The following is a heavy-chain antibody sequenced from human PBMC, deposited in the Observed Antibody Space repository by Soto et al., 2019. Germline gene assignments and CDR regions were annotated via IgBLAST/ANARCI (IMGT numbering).Heavy chain of an antibody. CDR1: GFTFSSYA. CDR2: ISGSGGST. CDR3: AKSKSWVAGAPFDY. V-gene: IGHV3-23*01. Sequence: SGWSLRLSCAASGFTFSSYAMSWVRQAPGKGLEWVSSISGSGGSTYYADSVKGRFTISRDNSKNTLYLQMNSLRAEDTAVYYCAKSKSWVAGAPFDYWGQGTRATVTS. D-gene: IGHD2-15*01. J-gene: IGHJ4*02.